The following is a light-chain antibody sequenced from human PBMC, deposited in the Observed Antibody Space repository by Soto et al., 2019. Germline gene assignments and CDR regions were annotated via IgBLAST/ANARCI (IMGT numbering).Light chain of an antibody. CDR2: EVR. Sequence: QSALTQPASVSGSPGQSITISCTGTSSDVGSYNYVAWYQQFPGKTPKLMIYEVRNRSSGVSSRFSGSKSGNTASLTISGLQGEDEADYYCISYTGSDTSYVFGTGTKLTVL. J-gene: IGLJ1*01. V-gene: IGLV2-14*01. CDR1: SSDVGSYNY. CDR3: ISYTGSDTSYV.